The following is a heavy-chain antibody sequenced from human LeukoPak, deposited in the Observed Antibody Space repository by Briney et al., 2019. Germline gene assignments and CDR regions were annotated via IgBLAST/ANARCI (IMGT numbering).Heavy chain of an antibody. CDR3: ARGLSGPNVYYYYYMDV. J-gene: IGHJ6*03. CDR2: IIPIFGTA. V-gene: IGHV1-69*06. D-gene: IGHD3-9*01. Sequence: ASVKVSCKASGYSFTNYGISWVRQAPGQGLEWMGGIIPIFGTANYAQKFQGRVTITADKSTSTAYMELSSLRSEDTAVYYCARGLSGPNVYYYYYMDVWGKGTTVTVSS. CDR1: GYSFTNYG.